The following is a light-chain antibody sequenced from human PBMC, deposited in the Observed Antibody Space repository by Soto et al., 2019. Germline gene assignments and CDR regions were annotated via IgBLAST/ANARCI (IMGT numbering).Light chain of an antibody. V-gene: IGLV1-40*01. Sequence: QAVVTQPPSVSGAPGQRVSISCTGSSSNIGTYYDVHWYQQLPGTAPKLLIYGNDNRPSGVPDRFSGSKSGTSASLAITGLEAEDDDDYYCQSYDSTLSGYVVFGGGTQLTVL. CDR3: QSYDSTLSGYVV. CDR1: SSNIGTYYD. J-gene: IGLJ2*01. CDR2: GND.